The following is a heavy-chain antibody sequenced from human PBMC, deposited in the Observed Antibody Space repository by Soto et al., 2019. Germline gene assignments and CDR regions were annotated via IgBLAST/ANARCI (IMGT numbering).Heavy chain of an antibody. Sequence: QVQLVQSGAEVKKPGSSVKVSCKASGGTFSSYAISWVLQAPGQGLEWMGGLIPIFGTANYAQKFQGRITITADESTSTAYMELSSLRSDDTAVYYCATGRMATIYGMDVWGQGTTVTVSS. CDR2: LIPIFGTA. CDR3: ATGRMATIYGMDV. V-gene: IGHV1-69*12. D-gene: IGHD5-12*01. J-gene: IGHJ6*02. CDR1: GGTFSSYA.